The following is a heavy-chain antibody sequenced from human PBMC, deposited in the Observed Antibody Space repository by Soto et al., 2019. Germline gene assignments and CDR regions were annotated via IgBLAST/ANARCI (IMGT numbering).Heavy chain of an antibody. V-gene: IGHV1-3*01. CDR2: INAGTGDT. CDR3: AKIIGANVH. Sequence: GASVKVSCKGSGFTFSNYAIHWVCQAPGQRLEWMGWINAGTGDTKYSQEFQGRVAITRDTSASTAYMELSSLRSEDTAVYYCAKIIGANVHWGQGALVTVSS. CDR1: GFTFSNYA. D-gene: IGHD3-10*01. J-gene: IGHJ4*02.